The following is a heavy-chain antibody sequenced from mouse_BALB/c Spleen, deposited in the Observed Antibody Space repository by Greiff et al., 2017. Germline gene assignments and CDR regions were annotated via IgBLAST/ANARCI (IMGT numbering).Heavy chain of an antibody. D-gene: IGHD1-2*01. CDR2: INPDSSTI. V-gene: IGHV4-1*02. J-gene: IGHJ1*01. CDR1: GFAFSRYW. CDR3: ARPGYYGTYWYFDV. Sequence: EVKLLESGGGLVQPGGSLKLSCAASGFAFSRYWMSWVRQAPGKGLEWIGEINPDSSTINYTASLKDKFIISRDNAKNTLYLQMSKVRSEDTALYYCARPGYYGTYWYFDVWGAGTTVTVSS.